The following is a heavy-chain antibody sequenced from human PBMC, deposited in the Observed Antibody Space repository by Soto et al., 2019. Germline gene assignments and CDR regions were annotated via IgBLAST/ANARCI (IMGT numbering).Heavy chain of an antibody. CDR1: GGSISSGYS. CDR2: IYHSGIT. V-gene: IGHV4-30-2*01. Sequence: QLQLQESGSGLVKPSQTLSLTCAVSGGSISSGYSWSWIRQPPGKGLEWIGYIYHSGITYYNPSLKSRVTISVDRSKNQFSLKLSSVTAADTAVYYCARGYCSITSCSNWLDPWGRGTLVTVSS. D-gene: IGHD2-2*01. CDR3: ARGYCSITSCSNWLDP. J-gene: IGHJ5*02.